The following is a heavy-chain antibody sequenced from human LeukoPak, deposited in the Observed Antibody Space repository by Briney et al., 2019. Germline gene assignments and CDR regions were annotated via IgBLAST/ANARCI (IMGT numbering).Heavy chain of an antibody. CDR3: ARRGTYYPFDY. Sequence: ASVKVSCKASGYTFTSYYMHWVRQAPGQGLEWMAIINPSDGNTNYAQNFQGRVTMTRDTSTSTVYMELSSLRSEDTAVFYCARRGTYYPFDYWGQGTLVTVSS. CDR1: GYTFTSYY. D-gene: IGHD3-10*01. J-gene: IGHJ4*02. CDR2: INPSDGNT. V-gene: IGHV1-46*01.